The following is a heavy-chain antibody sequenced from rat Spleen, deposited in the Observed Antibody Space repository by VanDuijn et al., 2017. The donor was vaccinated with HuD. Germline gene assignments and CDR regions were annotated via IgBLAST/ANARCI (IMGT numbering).Heavy chain of an antibody. D-gene: IGHD1-10*01. CDR2: MSSGGFT. Sequence: QVQLKESGPGLVQPSQTLSLTCTVSGFSLTSNGISWVRQPPGKGLEWIAIMSSGGFTYYNSVLKSRLSISRDTSKSQVFLKMNSLQTDDTAIYFCSRRGVLTTTFDHWGQGVMVTVSS. CDR1: GFSLTSNG. J-gene: IGHJ2*01. V-gene: IGHV2S8*01. CDR3: SRRGVLTTTFDH.